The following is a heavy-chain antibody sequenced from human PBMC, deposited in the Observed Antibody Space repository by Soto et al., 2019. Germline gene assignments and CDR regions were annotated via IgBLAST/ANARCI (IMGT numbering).Heavy chain of an antibody. Sequence: PSETLSLTCTVSGGSISSGGYHWSWIRQHPGKGLEWIGYIYYSGSTYYNPSLKSRVTISGDTSKNQFSLKLSSVTAADTAVYYCAREGLGTYNMRWFDPWGKGTLVTVSS. CDR3: AREGLGTYNMRWFDP. D-gene: IGHD3-16*01. V-gene: IGHV4-31*03. J-gene: IGHJ5*02. CDR1: GGSISSGGYH. CDR2: IYYSGST.